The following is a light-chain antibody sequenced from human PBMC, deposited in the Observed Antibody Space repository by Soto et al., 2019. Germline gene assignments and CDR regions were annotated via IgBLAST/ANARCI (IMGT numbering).Light chain of an antibody. CDR1: QDISNY. CDR2: DAS. CDR3: QEYDTLLTLT. V-gene: IGKV1-33*01. Sequence: DIPITQSPSSLSASVGDRVTITCQASQDISNYLNWYQQKLGKAPKLLIYDASHLETGVPSRFSGSGYGTYFTLTVNSLQPEDIATYSCQEYDTLLTLTFGGGTKVEIK. J-gene: IGKJ4*01.